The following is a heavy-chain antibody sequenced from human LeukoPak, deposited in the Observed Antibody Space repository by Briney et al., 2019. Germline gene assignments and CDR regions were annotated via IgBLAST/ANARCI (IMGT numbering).Heavy chain of an antibody. CDR1: GGYIGSYY. CDR3: ARGLSYYYDSSGYYYVDY. Sequence: SETLSLTCTVSGGYIGSYYWSWIRQPPGKGLEWIGYIYYSGSTNYNPSLKSRVTISVDTSKNQFSLKLSSVTAADTAVYYCARGLSYYYDSSGYYYVDYWGQGTLVTVSS. V-gene: IGHV4-59*01. CDR2: IYYSGST. J-gene: IGHJ4*02. D-gene: IGHD3-22*01.